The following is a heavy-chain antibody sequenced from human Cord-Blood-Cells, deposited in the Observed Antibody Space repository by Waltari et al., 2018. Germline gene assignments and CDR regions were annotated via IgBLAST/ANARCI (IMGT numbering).Heavy chain of an antibody. J-gene: IGHJ4*02. D-gene: IGHD6-13*01. CDR3: ARDDGRGWPSSSFDY. CDR2: IIPIFGTA. V-gene: IGHV1-69*01. Sequence: QVQLVQSGAEVKKPGSSVKVSCKASGGTFSSHAIRWGRQAPGQGLEWMGGIIPIFGTANYAQKFQGRVTITADESTSTAYMELSSLRSEDTAVYYCARDDGRGWPSSSFDYWGQGTLVTVSS. CDR1: GGTFSSHA.